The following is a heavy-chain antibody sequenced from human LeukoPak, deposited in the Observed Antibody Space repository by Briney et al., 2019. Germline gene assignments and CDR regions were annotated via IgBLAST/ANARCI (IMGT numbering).Heavy chain of an antibody. D-gene: IGHD2-15*01. CDR1: GGSISSYY. CDR3: AREGGGHYGMDV. CDR2: IYYSGST. V-gene: IGHV4-39*02. Sequence: SETLSLTCTVSGGSISSYYWSWIRQPPGKGLEWIGSIYYSGSTFYNPSLKSRVTISVDTSKNQFSLKLSSVTAADTAVYYCAREGGGHYGMDVWGQGTTVTVSS. J-gene: IGHJ6*02.